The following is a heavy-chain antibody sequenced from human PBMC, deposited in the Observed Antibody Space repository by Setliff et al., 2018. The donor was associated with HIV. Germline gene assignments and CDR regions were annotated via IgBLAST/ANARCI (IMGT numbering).Heavy chain of an antibody. J-gene: IGHJ4*02. Sequence: GESLKISCKASGYTFSTYWIGWVRQKPGKGLEYMGIIYAGDSDARYSPSFQGQVTFSADKAISTAYLQMDSLRAEDTAVYYCAKDPTFYFDSDDVPSDYWGQGTLVTVSS. V-gene: IGHV5-51*01. CDR1: GYTFSTYW. CDR3: AKDPTFYFDSDDVPSDY. D-gene: IGHD3-22*01. CDR2: IYAGDSDA.